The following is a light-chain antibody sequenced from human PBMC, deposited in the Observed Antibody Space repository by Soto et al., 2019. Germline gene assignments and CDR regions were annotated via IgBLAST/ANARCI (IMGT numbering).Light chain of an antibody. V-gene: IGLV1-40*01. CDR3: QSYDSSLSGSV. CDR1: SSNIGAGYD. Sequence: QSVLTQPPSVSGAPGQRVTISCTGSSSNIGAGYDVHWYQQFLGTAPKLLIYGNSNRPSGVPDRFSGSKSGTSASLAITGLQAEDEADYYCQSYDSSLSGSVFGGGTQLTVL. CDR2: GNS. J-gene: IGLJ2*01.